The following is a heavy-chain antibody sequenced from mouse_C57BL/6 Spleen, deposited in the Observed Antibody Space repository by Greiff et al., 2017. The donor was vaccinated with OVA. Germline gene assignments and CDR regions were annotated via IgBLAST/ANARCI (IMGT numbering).Heavy chain of an antibody. CDR2: INPYNGGT. D-gene: IGHD1-1*01. CDR3: AREFVTTVVVDY. Sequence: VQLQQSGPVLVKPGASVKMSCKASGYTFTDYYMNWVKQSHGKSLEWIGVINPYNGGTSYNQKFKGKATLTVDKSSSTAYMELNSLTSEDSAVYYCAREFVTTVVVDYWGQGTTLTVSS. J-gene: IGHJ2*01. CDR1: GYTFTDYY. V-gene: IGHV1-19*01.